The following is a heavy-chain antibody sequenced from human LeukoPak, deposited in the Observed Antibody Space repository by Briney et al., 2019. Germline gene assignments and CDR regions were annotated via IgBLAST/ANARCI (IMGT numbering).Heavy chain of an antibody. D-gene: IGHD3-9*01. CDR2: IDYSGST. CDR1: GGSITSYY. J-gene: IGHJ3*02. CDR3: ARVPDIYDAFDI. V-gene: IGHV4-59*01. Sequence: SETLSLTCTVSGGSITSYYWSWIRQPPGKGLQWIAYIDYSGSTNYNPSLKSRVTISVDTSKNQFSLKLSSVTAADTAVYYCARVPDIYDAFDIWGQGTMVTVSS.